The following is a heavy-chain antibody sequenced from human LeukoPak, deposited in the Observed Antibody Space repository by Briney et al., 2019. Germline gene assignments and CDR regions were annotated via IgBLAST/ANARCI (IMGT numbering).Heavy chain of an antibody. V-gene: IGHV3-7*01. Sequence: GGSLRLSCAASRFNFRSYWMSWVRQAPGKGLEWVANIKQGGSEKYYVDSVKGRFTISRDDAKSSLYLQMNSLRAEDTAVYYCARGVSSNWDYLYFDYWGQGALVTVSS. D-gene: IGHD1-7*01. CDR3: ARGVSSNWDYLYFDY. CDR2: IKQGGSEK. CDR1: RFNFRSYW. J-gene: IGHJ4*02.